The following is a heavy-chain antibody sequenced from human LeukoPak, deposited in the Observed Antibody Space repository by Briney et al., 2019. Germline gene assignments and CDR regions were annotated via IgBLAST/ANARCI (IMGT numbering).Heavy chain of an antibody. CDR2: ISYDGSNK. CDR1: GFTFSSYA. J-gene: IGHJ4*02. CDR3: ARVNSSSWSYHFDY. Sequence: GGSLRLSCAASGFTFSSYAMHWVRQAPGKGLEWVAVISYDGSNKYYTDSVKGRFTISRDNSMNTLYLQMNSLRPEDTAVYYCARVNSSSWSYHFDYWGQGTLVTVSS. D-gene: IGHD6-13*01. V-gene: IGHV3-30*04.